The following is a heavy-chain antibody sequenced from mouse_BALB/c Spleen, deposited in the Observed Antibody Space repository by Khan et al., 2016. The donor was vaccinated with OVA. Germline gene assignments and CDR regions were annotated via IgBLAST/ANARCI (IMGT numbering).Heavy chain of an antibody. CDR3: AREEAMYYFDY. D-gene: IGHD3-2*02. CDR2: IYPCTDNT. Sequence: QVQLKQSGAELVRPGASVKLSCKTSGYIFTSYWIHWVKQRSGQDLVWIVRIYPCTDNTYYNATLKDKATLTADKSSSTAYMQLSSLKSEDSAGYLCAREEAMYYFDYWGQGTTLTVSS. V-gene: IGHV1S132*01. CDR1: GYIFTSYW. J-gene: IGHJ2*01.